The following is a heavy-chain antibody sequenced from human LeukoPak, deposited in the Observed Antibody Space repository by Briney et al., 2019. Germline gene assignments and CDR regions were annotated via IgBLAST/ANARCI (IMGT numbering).Heavy chain of an antibody. V-gene: IGHV4-34*01. D-gene: IGHD3-10*01. Sequence: PSETLSLTCAVYGGSFSGYYWSWIRQPPGKGLEWIGEINHSGSTNYNPSLKSRVTISVDTSKNQFSLKLSSVTAADTAVYYCARDNYYGSGSPTGFDYWGQGTLVTVSS. CDR2: INHSGST. CDR3: ARDNYYGSGSPTGFDY. J-gene: IGHJ4*02. CDR1: GGSFSGYY.